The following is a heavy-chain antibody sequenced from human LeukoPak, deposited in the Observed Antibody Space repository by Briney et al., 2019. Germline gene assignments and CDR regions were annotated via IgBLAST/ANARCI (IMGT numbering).Heavy chain of an antibody. J-gene: IGHJ4*02. CDR1: GGTFSSYA. Sequence: SVKVSCKASGGTFSSYAISWVRQAPGPGLEWMGRIIPILGIANYAQKFQGRVTITADKSTSTAYMELSSLRSEDTAVYYCAREVVVVVAGYFDYWGQGTLVTVSS. V-gene: IGHV1-69*04. D-gene: IGHD2-15*01. CDR2: IIPILGIA. CDR3: AREVVVVVAGYFDY.